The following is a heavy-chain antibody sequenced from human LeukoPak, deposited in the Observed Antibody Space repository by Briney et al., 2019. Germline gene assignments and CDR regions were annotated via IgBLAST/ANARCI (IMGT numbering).Heavy chain of an antibody. V-gene: IGHV3-11*01. Sequence: GGSLRLSCAASGFTFTDHYMSWIRQAPGKGLEWISYIRGDNGSVFYAYSVKGRFTISRDNAKNSLYLQMNSLRAEDTAVYYCAGWMYYYGSGRRFDPWGQGTLVTVSS. J-gene: IGHJ5*02. D-gene: IGHD3-10*01. CDR1: GFTFTDHY. CDR3: AGWMYYYGSGRRFDP. CDR2: IRGDNGSV.